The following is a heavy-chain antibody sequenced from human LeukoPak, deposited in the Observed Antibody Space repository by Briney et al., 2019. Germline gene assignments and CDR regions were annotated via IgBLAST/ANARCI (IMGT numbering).Heavy chain of an antibody. V-gene: IGHV3-64D*08. CDR2: ININGGST. Sequence: GGSLRLSCSASGFPFNKYAVHWVRQAPGKGLEYVSGININGGSTYYADSVKGRFNISRDNSKNTLYLQMSSLRTEDTAVYYCVKALGQWLVYYFDYWGQGTLVTVSS. D-gene: IGHD6-19*01. CDR1: GFPFNKYA. J-gene: IGHJ4*02. CDR3: VKALGQWLVYYFDY.